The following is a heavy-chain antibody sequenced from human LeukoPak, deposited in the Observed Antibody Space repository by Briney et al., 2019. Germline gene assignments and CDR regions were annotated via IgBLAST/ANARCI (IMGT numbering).Heavy chain of an antibody. J-gene: IGHJ6*02. CDR3: ARGYCSSTSCYWFPPVQPYYYYGMDV. D-gene: IGHD2-2*01. V-gene: IGHV3-74*01. CDR2: INSDGSST. Sequence: PGGSLRLSCAASGFTLSSYWMHWVRQAPGKGLVWVSRINSDGSSTSYADSVKGRFTISRDNAKNTLYLQMNSLRAEDTAVYYCARGYCSSTSCYWFPPVQPYYYYGMDVWGQGTTVTVSS. CDR1: GFTLSSYW.